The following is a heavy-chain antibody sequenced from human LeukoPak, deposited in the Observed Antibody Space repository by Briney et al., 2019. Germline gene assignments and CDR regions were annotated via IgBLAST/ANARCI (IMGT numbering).Heavy chain of an antibody. D-gene: IGHD3-10*01. Sequence: HRASVKVSCKASGYTFTSYGISWVRQAPGQGLEWMGWISAYNGNTNYARKLQGRVTMTTDTSTSTAYMELRSLRSDDTAVYYCARDRTMVRGVLPPDYWGQGTLVTVSS. CDR3: ARDRTMVRGVLPPDY. CDR2: ISAYNGNT. CDR1: GYTFTSYG. J-gene: IGHJ4*02. V-gene: IGHV1-18*01.